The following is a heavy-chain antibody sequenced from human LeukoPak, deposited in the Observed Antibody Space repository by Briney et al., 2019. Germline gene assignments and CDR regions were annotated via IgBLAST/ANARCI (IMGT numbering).Heavy chain of an antibody. CDR1: GYTFASYD. CDR2: MNPNSGNT. D-gene: IGHD3-3*01. J-gene: IGHJ4*02. Sequence: ASVKVSCKASGYTFASYDINWVRQATGQGLEWMGWMNPNSGNTGYAQKFQGRVTMTRDTSTSTVYMELSSLRSEDTAVYYCARDKARIRFLEWLLPPYFDYWGQGTLVTVSS. CDR3: ARDKARIRFLEWLLPPYFDY. V-gene: IGHV1-8*01.